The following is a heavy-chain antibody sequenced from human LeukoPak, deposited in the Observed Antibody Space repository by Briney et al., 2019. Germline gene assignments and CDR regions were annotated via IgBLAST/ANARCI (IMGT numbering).Heavy chain of an antibody. J-gene: IGHJ4*02. CDR3: AKDLIAYYYDTLSFDY. D-gene: IGHD3-22*01. V-gene: IGHV3-66*03. CDR2: IDNIDNT. CDR1: GVIVSKNY. Sequence: GGSLRLSCVASGVIVSKNYMSWVRQAPGKGLEWVSIIDNIDNTDYADSVKGRFTISRDNSKNTLYLQMNSLRAEDTAVYYCAKDLIAYYYDTLSFDYWGQGTLVTVSS.